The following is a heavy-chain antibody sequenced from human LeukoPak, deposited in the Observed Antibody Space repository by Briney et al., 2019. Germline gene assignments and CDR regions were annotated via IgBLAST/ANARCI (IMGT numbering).Heavy chain of an antibody. V-gene: IGHV4-30-2*01. CDR3: AREQGDPFGELFVGANWFDP. Sequence: PSETLSLTCTVSGGCISSSSYYWSWIRQPPGKGMERVGYIYHSGGTYYNPSLKSRVTISVDRSKNQFSLKLSSVTAADTAVYYCAREQGDPFGELFVGANWFDPWGQGTLVTVSS. J-gene: IGHJ5*02. CDR2: IYHSGGT. CDR1: GGCISSSSYY. D-gene: IGHD3-10*01.